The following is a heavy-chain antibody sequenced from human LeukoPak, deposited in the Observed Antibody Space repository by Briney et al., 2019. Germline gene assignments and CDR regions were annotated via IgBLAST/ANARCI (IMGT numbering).Heavy chain of an antibody. Sequence: SETLSLTCAVYGGSFSGYYWSWIRQPPGKGLEWIGEINHSGSTNYNPSLKSRVTISVDTSKNQFSLKLSSVTAADTAVYYCARGLLGMYYYYYMDVWGKGPTVTVSS. CDR2: INHSGST. V-gene: IGHV4-34*01. J-gene: IGHJ6*03. CDR1: GGSFSGYY. CDR3: ARGLLGMYYYYYMDV. D-gene: IGHD6-13*01.